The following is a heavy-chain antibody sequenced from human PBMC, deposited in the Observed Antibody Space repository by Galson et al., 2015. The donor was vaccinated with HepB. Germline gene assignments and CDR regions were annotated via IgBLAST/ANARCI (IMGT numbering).Heavy chain of an antibody. D-gene: IGHD3-3*01. Sequence: SETLSLTCTVSGGSISSYYWSWIRQPAGKGLEWIGRIYTSGSTNYNPSLKSRVTMSVDTSKNQFSLKLSSVTAADTAVYYCARDNQEVVFGVVIMAQYYYYMDVWGKGTTVTVSS. CDR2: IYTSGST. V-gene: IGHV4-4*07. CDR1: GGSISSYY. CDR3: ARDNQEVVFGVVIMAQYYYYMDV. J-gene: IGHJ6*03.